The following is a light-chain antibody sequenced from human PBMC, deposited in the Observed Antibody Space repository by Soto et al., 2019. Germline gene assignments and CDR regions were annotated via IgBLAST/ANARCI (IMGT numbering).Light chain of an antibody. CDR1: QNISRW. V-gene: IGKV1-5*01. CDR3: QEYSNGWR. J-gene: IGKJ1*01. Sequence: DIQMTQSPSTLSAFVGDRVIITCRASQNISRWLAWYQQKPGKAPKLLIYDGSTLASGVPSRFSGSGSGTEFILTLSSLQPDDFATFYCQEYSNGWRFGQGTKVDIK. CDR2: DGS.